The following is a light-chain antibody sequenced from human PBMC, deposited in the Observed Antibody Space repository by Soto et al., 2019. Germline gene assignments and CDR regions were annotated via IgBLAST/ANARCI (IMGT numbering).Light chain of an antibody. J-gene: IGKJ1*01. CDR1: QSLLHSNGYNY. CDR2: LGS. CDR3: IQALQTPWT. Sequence: DIVVTQSPVSLPFTPGEPASISCRSSQSLLHSNGYNYLDWYVQKPGQSPQLLTHLGSIRASGVPDRISVSGSGTDFTLKISRVEAEDVGVYYCIQALQTPWTFGQGTKVEIK. V-gene: IGKV2-28*01.